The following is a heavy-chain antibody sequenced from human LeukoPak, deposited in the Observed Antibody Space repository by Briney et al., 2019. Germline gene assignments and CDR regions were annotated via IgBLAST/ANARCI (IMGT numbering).Heavy chain of an antibody. CDR2: IYSGGST. Sequence: GGSLRLFCAASGFTDSSNYTSWVRQAPGKGLEWVSVIYSGGSTFYADSVKGRYTISRDNSNNTLYLQMNSLRAEDTDVYYCARSGSGSYFLDYWGQGTLVTVSS. CDR1: GFTDSSNY. J-gene: IGHJ4*02. V-gene: IGHV3-53*01. CDR3: ARSGSGSYFLDY. D-gene: IGHD3-10*01.